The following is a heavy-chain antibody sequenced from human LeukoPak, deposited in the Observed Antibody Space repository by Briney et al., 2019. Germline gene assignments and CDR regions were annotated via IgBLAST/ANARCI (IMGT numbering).Heavy chain of an antibody. CDR2: ISGGSGYI. Sequence: PGGSLRLSCAAFGFTFSSYSMNWVRQAPGKGLEWVSYISGGSGYIYYADSVKGRFTISRDNAKNSLYLQMNSLRAEDTAVYYCAIAIAVAEGYWGQGTLVTVSS. V-gene: IGHV3-21*01. J-gene: IGHJ4*02. D-gene: IGHD6-19*01. CDR3: AIAIAVAEGY. CDR1: GFTFSSYS.